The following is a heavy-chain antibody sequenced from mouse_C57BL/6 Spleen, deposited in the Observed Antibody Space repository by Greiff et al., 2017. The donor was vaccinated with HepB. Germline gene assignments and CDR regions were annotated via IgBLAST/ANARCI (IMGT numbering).Heavy chain of an antibody. CDR1: GYTFTSYW. D-gene: IGHD1-1*01. V-gene: IGHV1-64*01. CDR3: ARSVYYYGRPSFDY. CDR2: IHPNSGST. J-gene: IGHJ2*01. Sequence: VQLQQPGAELVKPGASVKLSCKASGYTFTSYWMHWVKQRPGQGLEWIGMIHPNSGSTNYNEKFKSKATLTVDKSSSTAYMQLSSLTSEDSAVYYCARSVYYYGRPSFDYWGQVTTLTVSS.